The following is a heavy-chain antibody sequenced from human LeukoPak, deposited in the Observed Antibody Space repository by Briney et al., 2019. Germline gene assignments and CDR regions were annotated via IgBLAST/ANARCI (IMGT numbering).Heavy chain of an antibody. D-gene: IGHD6-13*01. Sequence: PSETLSLTCTVSGGSISSYYWSWIRQPPGKGLEWIGYIYYSGGTNYNPSLKSRVAISVDTSKNQFSLKLSSVTAADTAVYYCARHLTPAAAGSFDYWGQGTLVTVSS. J-gene: IGHJ4*02. CDR1: GGSISSYY. CDR3: ARHLTPAAAGSFDY. V-gene: IGHV4-59*08. CDR2: IYYSGGT.